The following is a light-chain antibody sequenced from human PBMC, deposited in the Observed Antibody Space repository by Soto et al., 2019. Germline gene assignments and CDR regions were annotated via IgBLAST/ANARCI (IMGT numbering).Light chain of an antibody. CDR2: GAS. V-gene: IGKV3-20*01. CDR3: QQHGGSPSYT. Sequence: EIVLTQSPGTLPLSPGERATLSCRASQSVSSNYLAWYQQKPGQAPRLLIYGASSRATGITDRFSGSGSGTDFTLTISRLEPEDFAVYYCQQHGGSPSYTFGQGTKLEIQ. CDR1: QSVSSNY. J-gene: IGKJ2*01.